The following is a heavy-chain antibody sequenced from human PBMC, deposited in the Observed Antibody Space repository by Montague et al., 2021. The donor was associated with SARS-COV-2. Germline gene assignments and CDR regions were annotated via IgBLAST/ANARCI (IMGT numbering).Heavy chain of an antibody. CDR3: ARGQGEITMIVVVLTAAAHYFDY. CDR2: INHSGST. J-gene: IGHJ4*02. V-gene: IGHV4-34*01. Sequence: SETLSLTCAVYGGSLSGYDWSWIRQPPGKGLEWIGEINHSGSTKYNPSLKSRVSISVDTSKNQFSLKLNSVTAADTAVYYCARGQGEITMIVVVLTAAAHYFDYWGLGTLVTVSP. CDR1: GGSLSGYD. D-gene: IGHD3-22*01.